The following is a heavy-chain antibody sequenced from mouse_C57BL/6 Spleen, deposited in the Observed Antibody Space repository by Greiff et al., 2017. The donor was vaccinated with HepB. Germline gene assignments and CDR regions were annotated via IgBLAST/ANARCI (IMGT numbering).Heavy chain of an antibody. Sequence: QVTLKESGPGILQPSQTLSLTCSFSGFSLSTFGMGVGWIRQPSGKGLEWLAHIWWDDDRYYNPALKSRLTISKDTSKNQVFLKIANVDTADTATYYCAPSGDYYGSSYAWFAYWGQGTLVTVSA. CDR1: GFSLSTFGMG. J-gene: IGHJ3*01. CDR2: IWWDDDR. CDR3: APSGDYYGSSYAWFAY. D-gene: IGHD1-1*01. V-gene: IGHV8-8*01.